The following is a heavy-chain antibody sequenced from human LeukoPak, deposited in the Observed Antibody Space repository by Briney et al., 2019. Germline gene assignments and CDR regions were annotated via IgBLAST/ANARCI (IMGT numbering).Heavy chain of an antibody. CDR2: IYYSGST. D-gene: IGHD3-16*02. J-gene: IGHJ4*02. V-gene: IGHV4-59*12. CDR3: ARVRLYDYVWGSYRYGKNYFDY. Sequence: SETLSLTCTVSGGSISSYYWSWIRQPPGKGLEWIGYIYYSGSTNYNPSLKSRVTISVDTSKNQFSLKLSSVTAADTAVYYCARVRLYDYVWGSYRYGKNYFDYWGQGTLATVSS. CDR1: GGSISSYY.